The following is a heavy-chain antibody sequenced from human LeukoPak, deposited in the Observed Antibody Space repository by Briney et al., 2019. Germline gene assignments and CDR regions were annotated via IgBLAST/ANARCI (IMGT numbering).Heavy chain of an antibody. CDR3: AKVASNSGKGGAFDI. CDR1: GFTFSNYA. D-gene: IGHD6-19*01. V-gene: IGHV3-23*01. CDR2: ISGYGGDT. Sequence: GGSLRLSCTASGFTFSNYAMSWVRQAPGKGLEWVSSISGYGGDTYYTDSVKGRFTISRDNSKNTLSLQMNSLRAENTAIYYCAKVASNSGKGGAFDIWXXGXXVTXSS. J-gene: IGHJ3*02.